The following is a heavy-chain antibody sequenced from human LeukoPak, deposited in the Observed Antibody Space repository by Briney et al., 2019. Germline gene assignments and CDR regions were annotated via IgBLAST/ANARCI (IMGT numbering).Heavy chain of an antibody. Sequence: ASVKVSCKASGYTFTSYDINWVRQATGQGLEWMGWMNPNSGNTGYAQKFQGRVTMTRNTSISTAYMELSSLRSEDTAVYYCARVHYSREHCSSTSYYASFDYWGQGTLVTVS. J-gene: IGHJ4*02. V-gene: IGHV1-8*01. CDR1: GYTFTSYD. CDR2: MNPNSGNT. D-gene: IGHD2-2*01. CDR3: ARVHYSREHCSSTSYYASFDY.